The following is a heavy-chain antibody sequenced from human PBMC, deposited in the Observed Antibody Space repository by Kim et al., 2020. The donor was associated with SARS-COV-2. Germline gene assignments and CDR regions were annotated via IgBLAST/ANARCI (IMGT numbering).Heavy chain of an antibody. CDR1: GGSISSYY. CDR3: ARDGSGSYPPYCYYYGMDV. CDR2: IYYSGST. D-gene: IGHD1-26*01. J-gene: IGHJ6*02. V-gene: IGHV4-59*01. Sequence: SETLSLTCTVSGGSISSYYWSWIRQPPGKGLEWIGYIYYSGSTNYNPSLKSRVTISVDTSKNQFSLKLSSVTAADTAVYYCARDGSGSYPPYCYYYGMDVWGQGATVTVSS.